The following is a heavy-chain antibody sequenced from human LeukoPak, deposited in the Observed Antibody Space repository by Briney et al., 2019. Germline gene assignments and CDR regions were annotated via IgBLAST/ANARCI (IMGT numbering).Heavy chain of an antibody. CDR1: RFTFSNYA. V-gene: IGHV3-23*01. J-gene: IGHJ4*02. CDR3: AKGGSSWSYYFDY. Sequence: GGSLRLSCAASRFTFSNYAMTGPREPPGKGLEGVSANSASTGTTYYADPVKGRLTICSDNSKHPLYLQMNSPRSDDTALYYCAKGGSSWSYYFDYWGQGTLVTVCS. CDR2: NSASTGTT. D-gene: IGHD6-13*01.